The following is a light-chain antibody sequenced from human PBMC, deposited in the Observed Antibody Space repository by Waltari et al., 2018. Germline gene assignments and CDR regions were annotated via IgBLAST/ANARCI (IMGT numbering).Light chain of an antibody. CDR1: QGIRND. V-gene: IGKV1-6*02. Sequence: AIQMTQSPSSLSASVGDRVTITCWASQGIRNDLGWYQQKPGKPPKLLIYAASTLQTGVPSRFSGSGFGTDFTLTISSLQPADFATYYCLQDSNYPFTFGPGTKVDIK. CDR3: LQDSNYPFT. J-gene: IGKJ3*01. CDR2: AAS.